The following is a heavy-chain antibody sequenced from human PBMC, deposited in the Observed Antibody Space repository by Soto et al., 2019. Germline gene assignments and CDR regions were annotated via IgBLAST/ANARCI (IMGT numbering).Heavy chain of an antibody. D-gene: IGHD4-17*01. CDR3: ASHIQTTGFEY. Sequence: QIQLVESGGGVVRPGRSLRLSCATSGFTFSRFVMHWVRQAPGKGLEWVAVVSFDGSNIYYADSVKGRFTISRENSNNTLFLQMTRLRIEDTAVYYCASHIQTTGFEYWGQGTLVTVSS. J-gene: IGHJ4*02. V-gene: IGHV3-30-3*01. CDR2: VSFDGSNI. CDR1: GFTFSRFV.